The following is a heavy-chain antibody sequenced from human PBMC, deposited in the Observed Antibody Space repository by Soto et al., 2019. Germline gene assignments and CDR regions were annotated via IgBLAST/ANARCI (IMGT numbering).Heavy chain of an antibody. Sequence: GESLKISCKGSGYSFSSHWIGWVRQMPGKGLEWKGIIYPGDSNIRYSPSFEGQIDMSADRSINTAYLRFSSLKASDTATYYCARHLDEYSSASGFDYWGQGTLVTVSS. J-gene: IGHJ4*02. CDR1: GYSFSSHW. CDR2: IYPGDSNI. CDR3: ARHLDEYSSASGFDY. V-gene: IGHV5-51*01. D-gene: IGHD6-6*01.